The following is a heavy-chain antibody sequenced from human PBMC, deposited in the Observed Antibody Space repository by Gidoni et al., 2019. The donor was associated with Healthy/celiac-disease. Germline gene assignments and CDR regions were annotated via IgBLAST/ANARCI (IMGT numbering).Heavy chain of an antibody. CDR1: GYTFTSYY. D-gene: IGHD2-2*01. CDR2: ITPSGGST. J-gene: IGHJ4*02. CDR3: ARSRPAANTEFDY. V-gene: IGHV1-46*01. Sequence: QFPLVQSGAEVKKPGVSVTVSCMASGYTFTSYYMPWVRQAPGQGLEGMGIITPSGGSTSYAQKVQGRVTMTRDTSTSTGYMERSSVRSEDTAVYYCARSRPAANTEFDYWGQGTLVTVSS.